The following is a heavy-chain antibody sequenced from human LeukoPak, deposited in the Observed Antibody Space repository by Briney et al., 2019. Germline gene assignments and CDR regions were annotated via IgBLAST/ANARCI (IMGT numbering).Heavy chain of an antibody. J-gene: IGHJ6*02. D-gene: IGHD2-2*01. CDR2: ISYDGKNK. Sequence: PGGSLRLSCAASGFTFSSYSMNWVRQAPGKGLEWVAFISYDGKNKYYADSVKGRFTISRDNSKNTLYLQMNSLRAEDTAVYYCARDPVVPAAQLYYYYYGMDVWGQGTTVTVSS. CDR1: GFTFSSYS. V-gene: IGHV3-33*08. CDR3: ARDPVVPAAQLYYYYYGMDV.